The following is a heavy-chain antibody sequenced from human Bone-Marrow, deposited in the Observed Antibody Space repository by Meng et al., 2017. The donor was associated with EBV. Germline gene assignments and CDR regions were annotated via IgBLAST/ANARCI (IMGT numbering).Heavy chain of an antibody. V-gene: IGHV4-39*02. J-gene: IGHJ4*02. CDR1: CGSISSSSYY. CDR3: AREDGSGSTFDY. CDR2: IYYSGST. D-gene: IGHD3-10*01. Sequence: QLQGSGPGLVTPSEPVSFSCAVCCGSISSSSYYWGWIRQPPGKGLEWIGSIYYSGSTYYNPSLKSRVTISVDTSKNQFSLKLSSVTATDTAVYYCAREDGSGSTFDYWGQGTLVTVSS.